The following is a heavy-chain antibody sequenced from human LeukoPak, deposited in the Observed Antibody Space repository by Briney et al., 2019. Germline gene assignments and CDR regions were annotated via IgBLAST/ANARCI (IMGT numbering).Heavy chain of an antibody. Sequence: SETLSLTCAVYGGSFSGYYWSWIRQPPGKGLEWIGEINHSGSTNYNPSLKSRVTISVDTSKNQFSLKLSSVTAADTAVYYCARGKEEMATTFDYWGQGTLVTVSS. V-gene: IGHV4-34*01. CDR2: INHSGST. D-gene: IGHD5-24*01. J-gene: IGHJ4*02. CDR1: GGSFSGYY. CDR3: ARGKEEMATTFDY.